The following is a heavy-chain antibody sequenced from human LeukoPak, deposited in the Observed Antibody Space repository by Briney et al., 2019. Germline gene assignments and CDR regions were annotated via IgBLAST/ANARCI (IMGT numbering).Heavy chain of an antibody. V-gene: IGHV4-34*01. CDR2: INHSGST. D-gene: IGHD2-2*01. Sequence: PSETLSLTCAVYGGSFSGYYWSWIRQPPGKGLEWIGEINHSGSTSYNPSLKSRVTISVDTSKNQFSLKLSSVTAADTAVYYCARGTRTFDPWGQGTLVTVSS. CDR1: GGSFSGYY. CDR3: ARGTRTFDP. J-gene: IGHJ5*02.